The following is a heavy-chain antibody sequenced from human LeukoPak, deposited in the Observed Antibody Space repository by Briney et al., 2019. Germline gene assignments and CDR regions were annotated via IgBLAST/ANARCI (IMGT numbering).Heavy chain of an antibody. Sequence: PGGSLRLSCVASGFTLSNYDMNWVRQAPGKGLEWVSSISNSGGRTFYTDSVKGRFTISRDNSKITLYLQMNSLRAEDTAVYYCAKSYNGYESKPDYWGQGTLVTVSS. CDR3: AKSYNGYESKPDY. D-gene: IGHD5-12*01. CDR2: ISNSGGRT. CDR1: GFTLSNYD. J-gene: IGHJ4*02. V-gene: IGHV3-23*01.